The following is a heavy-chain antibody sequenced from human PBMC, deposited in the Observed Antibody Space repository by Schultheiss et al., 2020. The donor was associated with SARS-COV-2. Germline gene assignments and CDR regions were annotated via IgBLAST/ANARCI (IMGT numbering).Heavy chain of an antibody. J-gene: IGHJ4*02. V-gene: IGHV4-4*07. Sequence: SETLSLTCTVSGGSISSYYWGWIRQPAGKGLEWIGRIYTSGSTNYNPSLKSRVTMSVDTSKNQFSLKLSSVTAADTAVYYCARGLNTAMVRFDYWGQGTLVTVSS. CDR3: ARGLNTAMVRFDY. D-gene: IGHD5-18*01. CDR1: GGSISSYY. CDR2: IYTSGST.